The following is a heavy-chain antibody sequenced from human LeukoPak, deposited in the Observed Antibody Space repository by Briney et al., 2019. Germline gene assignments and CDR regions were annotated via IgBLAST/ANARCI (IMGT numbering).Heavy chain of an antibody. V-gene: IGHV3-7*01. CDR3: ASLSEGDYYFDY. D-gene: IGHD1-26*01. Sequence: PGGSLRLSCAAHGFTLSSYWMSWVRQARGKGLGWVANIKQEGSEKYYVDSVKGRFTISRDNAKNALYLQMNSLRAEDTAVYYCASLSEGDYYFDYWGQGTLVTVSS. CDR2: IKQEGSEK. CDR1: GFTLSSYW. J-gene: IGHJ4*02.